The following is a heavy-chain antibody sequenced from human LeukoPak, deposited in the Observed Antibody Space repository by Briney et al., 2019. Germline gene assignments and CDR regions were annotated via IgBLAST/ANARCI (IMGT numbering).Heavy chain of an antibody. J-gene: IGHJ4*02. CDR2: INSDGSST. CDR1: GFTFSSYW. D-gene: IGHD4-23*01. Sequence: PGGSLRLSCAASGFTFSSYWMHWVRQAPGKGLVWVSRINSDGSSTGYADSVKGRFTISRDNAKNTLYLQMNSLRADDTAVYYCARGYISYGGNSKVFDYWGQGTLVTVSS. CDR3: ARGYISYGGNSKVFDY. V-gene: IGHV3-74*01.